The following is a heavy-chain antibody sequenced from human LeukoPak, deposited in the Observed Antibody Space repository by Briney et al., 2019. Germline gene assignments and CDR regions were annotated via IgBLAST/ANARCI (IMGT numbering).Heavy chain of an antibody. D-gene: IGHD6-19*01. CDR1: GFTFSAYG. CDR3: ARDRYSSGWYFSFTDYYYYYGMDV. Sequence: ASVKVSCKTSGFTFSAYGIAWVRQAPGQGPEWMGWISNHNGNTNYAQKFQGRVTVTTDTSTGTVFMEMRNLKYDDTAVYYCARDRYSSGWYFSFTDYYYYYGMDVWGQGTTVTVSS. J-gene: IGHJ6*02. V-gene: IGHV1-18*01. CDR2: ISNHNGNT.